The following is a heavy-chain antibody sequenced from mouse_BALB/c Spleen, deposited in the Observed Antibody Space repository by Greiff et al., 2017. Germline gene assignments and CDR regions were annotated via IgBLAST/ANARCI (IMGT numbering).Heavy chain of an antibody. CDR1: GFTFSSYT. CDR2: ISNGGGST. D-gene: IGHD2-1*01. V-gene: IGHV5-12-2*01. J-gene: IGHJ2*01. Sequence: EVKVIESGGGLVQPGGSLKLSCAASGFTFSSYTMSWVRQTPEKRLEWVAYISNGGGSTYYPDTVKGRFTISRDNAKNTLYLQMSSLKSEDTAMYYCARADDGNLDYWGQGTTLTVSS. CDR3: ARADDGNLDY.